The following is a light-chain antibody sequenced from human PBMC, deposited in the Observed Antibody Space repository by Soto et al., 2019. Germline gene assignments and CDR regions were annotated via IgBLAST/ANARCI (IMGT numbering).Light chain of an antibody. J-gene: IGKJ5*01. CDR1: QSVSSN. Sequence: EIVMTQSPATLSVSPGERATFSCWASQSVSSNLAWYQQKPGQAPRLLIYDASTRATGIPARFSGSGSGTDFTLTISGLQSEDFAVYYCQQHYQWPITFGQGTRLEIK. V-gene: IGKV3D-15*01. CDR3: QQHYQWPIT. CDR2: DAS.